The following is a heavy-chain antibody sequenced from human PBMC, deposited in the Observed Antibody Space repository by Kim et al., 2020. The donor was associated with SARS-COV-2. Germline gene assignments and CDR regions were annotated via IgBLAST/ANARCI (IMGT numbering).Heavy chain of an antibody. CDR1: GGSISSSSYY. CDR2: IYYSGST. Sequence: SETLSLTCTVSGGSISSSSYYWGWIRQPPGKGLEWIGSIYYSGSTYYNPSLKSRVTISVDTSKNQFSLKLSSVTAADTAVYYCARHPQYDYVWGRISYGMDVWGQGTTVTVSS. D-gene: IGHD3-16*01. V-gene: IGHV4-39*01. CDR3: ARHPQYDYVWGRISYGMDV. J-gene: IGHJ6*02.